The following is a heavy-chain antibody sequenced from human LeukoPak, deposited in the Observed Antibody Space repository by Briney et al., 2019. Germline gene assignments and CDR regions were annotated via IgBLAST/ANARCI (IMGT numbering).Heavy chain of an antibody. D-gene: IGHD6-13*01. CDR3: ARDPSSWNGFFDS. Sequence: GGSLRLSCEASGFTFRSYRMHWVRQAPGKWLMWVSRIETDGSSTNYADSVKGRFTISRDNARNTVYLQMNSLRADDTAVYYCARDPSSWNGFFDSWGQGTLVTVSS. V-gene: IGHV3-74*01. J-gene: IGHJ4*02. CDR1: GFTFRSYR. CDR2: IETDGSST.